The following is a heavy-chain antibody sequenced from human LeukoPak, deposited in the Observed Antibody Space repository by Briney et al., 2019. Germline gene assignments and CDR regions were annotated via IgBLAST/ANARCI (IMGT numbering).Heavy chain of an antibody. Sequence: GGSLRLSCAASGFTFSSYAMHWVRQAPGKGREWVAVISYDGSNKYYADSVKGRFTISRDNSKNTLYLQMNSLRAEDTAVYYCARSQLGIYIPGAFDIWGQGTMVTVSS. V-gene: IGHV3-30-3*01. CDR2: ISYDGSNK. D-gene: IGHD7-27*01. CDR1: GFTFSSYA. J-gene: IGHJ3*02. CDR3: ARSQLGIYIPGAFDI.